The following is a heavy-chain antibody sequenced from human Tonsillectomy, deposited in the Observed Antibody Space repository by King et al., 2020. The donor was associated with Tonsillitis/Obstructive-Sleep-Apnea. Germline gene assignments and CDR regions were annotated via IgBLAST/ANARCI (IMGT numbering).Heavy chain of an antibody. CDR3: AQSSSSSGD. V-gene: IGHV3-23*04. D-gene: IGHD6-6*01. Sequence: VQLVESGGGLVQPGGSLRLSCAASGFTFSSYGMSWVRQAPGKGLEWVSAITSSGGSTYYADSVRGRFTISRDNSKNTLFQQMNSLRAEDTAIYYCAQSSSSSGDWGQGTLVTVSS. CDR1: GFTFSSYG. CDR2: ITSSGGST. J-gene: IGHJ4*02.